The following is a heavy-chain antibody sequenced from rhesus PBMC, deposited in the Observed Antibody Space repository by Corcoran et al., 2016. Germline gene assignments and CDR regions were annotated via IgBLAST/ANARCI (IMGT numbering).Heavy chain of an antibody. Sequence: EVQLVESGGGLAKPGGSLRLSCAASGFSFSDYYMYWVRQAPGKGLEWVSGISYTGGRKYYTDAGKGRFTIARENAKNTLYLQMDSLRAEDTAVYYCARDFQRLYYFDYWGQGVLVTVSS. J-gene: IGHJ4*01. D-gene: IGHD6-31*01. CDR3: ARDFQRLYYFDY. CDR2: ISYTGGRK. V-gene: IGHV3S18*01. CDR1: GFSFSDYY.